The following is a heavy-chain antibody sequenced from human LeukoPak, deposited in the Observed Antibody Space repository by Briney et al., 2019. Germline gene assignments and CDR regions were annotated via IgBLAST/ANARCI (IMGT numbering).Heavy chain of an antibody. V-gene: IGHV3-30*04. CDR3: ARVASGAYYYYGMDV. D-gene: IGHD2-15*01. CDR1: GFTFSSYA. CDR2: ISYDGGNK. J-gene: IGHJ6*02. Sequence: GGSLRLSCAASGFTFSSYAMHWVRQAPGKGLEWVAVISYDGGNKYYADSVKGRFTISRDISKNTLYLQMNSLRAEDTAVYYCARVASGAYYYYGMDVWGQGTTVTVSS.